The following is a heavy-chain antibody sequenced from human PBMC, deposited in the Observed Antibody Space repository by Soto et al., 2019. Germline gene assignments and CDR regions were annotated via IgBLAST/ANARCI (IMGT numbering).Heavy chain of an antibody. J-gene: IGHJ4*02. CDR3: ASADYGDYAYYFDY. V-gene: IGHV3-48*01. CDR1: GFTFSSYN. CDR2: ISSSSSTI. Sequence: PGGSLRLSCAASGFTFSSYNMNWVRQAPGKGLEWVSYISSSSSTIYYADSVKGRFTISRDNAKNSLYLQMNSLRAEDTAVYYCASADYGDYAYYFDYWGQGTLVTVSS. D-gene: IGHD4-17*01.